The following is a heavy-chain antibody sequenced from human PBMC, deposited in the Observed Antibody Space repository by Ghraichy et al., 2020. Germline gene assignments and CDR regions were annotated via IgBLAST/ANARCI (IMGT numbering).Heavy chain of an antibody. CDR1: GGSIRSQF. CDR2: VSYSGNT. J-gene: IGHJ6*02. D-gene: IGHD5-18*01. V-gene: IGHV4-59*08. CDR3: ARRGRGYSLYYYGLDV. Sequence: LSLTCTVSGGSIRSQFWTWIRKPPGKGLEWIGYVSYSGNTNYNPSLKSRVTISVDTSKNQFSLSLTSVTAADTAVYYCARRGRGYSLYYYGLDVWGQGTTVTVSS.